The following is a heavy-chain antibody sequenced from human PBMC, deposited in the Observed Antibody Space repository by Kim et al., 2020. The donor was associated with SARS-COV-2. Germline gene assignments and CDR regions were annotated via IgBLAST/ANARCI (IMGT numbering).Heavy chain of an antibody. CDR2: INHSGST. V-gene: IGHV4-34*01. D-gene: IGHD6-13*01. CDR3: ARVGSSWYWRYFQH. CDR1: GGSFSGYY. Sequence: SETLSLTCAVYGGSFSGYYWSWIRQPPGKGLEWIGEINHSGSTNYNPSLKSRVTISVDTSKNQFSLKLSSVTAADTAVYYCARVGSSWYWRYFQHWGQGTLVTVSS. J-gene: IGHJ1*01.